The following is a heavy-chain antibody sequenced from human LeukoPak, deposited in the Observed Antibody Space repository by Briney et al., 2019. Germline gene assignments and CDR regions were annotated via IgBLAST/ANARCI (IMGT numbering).Heavy chain of an antibody. J-gene: IGHJ4*02. D-gene: IGHD3-16*01. V-gene: IGHV3-30-3*01. CDR2: ISHDGNTG. CDR3: ARDFNWAFDY. CDR1: KFMFSAYN. Sequence: PGGSLRLSCAASKFMFSAYNMHWVRQVPGKGLEWLAIISHDGNTGHYAGSVKGRFTISRDNSKDTVDLQMNSLRADDTAVYYCARDFNWAFDYWGQGTLVTVSS.